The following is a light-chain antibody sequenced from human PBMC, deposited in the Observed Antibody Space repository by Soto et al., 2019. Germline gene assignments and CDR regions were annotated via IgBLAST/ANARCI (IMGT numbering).Light chain of an antibody. J-gene: IGKJ1*01. CDR2: LGS. Sequence: DIVMTQSPLSLPVTPGEPASISCRSSQSLLHSNGYNYLDWFLQKPGQSPQLLIYLGSNRASGVPDRFSGSGSGTDFTLKISRVEPEDVGIYYCMQTLQTVRTFGQGTKVDIK. V-gene: IGKV2-28*01. CDR3: MQTLQTVRT. CDR1: QSLLHSNGYNY.